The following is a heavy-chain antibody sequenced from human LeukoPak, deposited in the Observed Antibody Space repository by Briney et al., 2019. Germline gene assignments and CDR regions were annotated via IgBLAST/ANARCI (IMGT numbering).Heavy chain of an antibody. J-gene: IGHJ6*03. V-gene: IGHV4-30-2*03. CDR2: IYYSGTT. CDR3: ARQISDYYYYYIDV. D-gene: IGHD3-3*01. Sequence: SQTLSLTCTVSGGSITSGDYYWSWIRQPPGKGLEWIGTIYYSGTTYYNPSLESRATISVDASKNQFYLMLNSVTAADTAVYYCARQISDYYYYYIDVWGKGTTVTVSS. CDR1: GGSITSGDYY.